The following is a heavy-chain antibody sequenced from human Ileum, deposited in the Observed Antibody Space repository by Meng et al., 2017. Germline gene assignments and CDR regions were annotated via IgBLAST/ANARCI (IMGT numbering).Heavy chain of an antibody. CDR1: GGSVSSGSCY. V-gene: IGHV4-61*01. J-gene: IGHJ6*02. CDR2: IYYTGST. Sequence: SETLSLTCVVSGGSVSSGSCYWSWIRQSPGKGLEWIGYIYYTGSTNYNPSLKSRVTISVDTYKNQFSLKLSSVTAADTAVYYCARDLYTNYVYYGMDVWGQGTTVTVSS. CDR3: ARDLYTNYVYYGMDV. D-gene: IGHD1-1*01.